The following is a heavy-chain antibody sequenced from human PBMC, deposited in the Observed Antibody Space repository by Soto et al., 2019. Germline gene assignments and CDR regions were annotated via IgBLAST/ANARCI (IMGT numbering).Heavy chain of an antibody. D-gene: IGHD3-22*01. Sequence: QVQLQESGPGLVKPSQTLSLTCTVSGGSISSGDYYWSWIRQPPGKGLEWIGYIYYSGSTYYNPSLKSRVTISVDTSKNQFSLKLSSVTAADTAVYYCARVNVPPPWLGQYYFDYWGQGTLVTVSS. CDR2: IYYSGST. V-gene: IGHV4-30-4*01. CDR3: ARVNVPPPWLGQYYFDY. CDR1: GGSISSGDYY. J-gene: IGHJ4*02.